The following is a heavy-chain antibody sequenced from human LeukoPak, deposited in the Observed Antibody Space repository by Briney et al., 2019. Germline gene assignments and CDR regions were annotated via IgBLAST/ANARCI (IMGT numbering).Heavy chain of an antibody. CDR1: GFTFSSYW. V-gene: IGHV3-7*05. D-gene: IGHD3-22*01. CDR3: ARDYYDSSGEFDY. J-gene: IGHJ4*02. Sequence: GGSLRLSCAASGFTFSSYWMSWVRQAPGKGLEWVANIKQDGSEKYYVDSVKGRFTTSRDNAKNSLYLQMNSLRAEDTAVYYCARDYYDSSGEFDYWGQGTLVTVSS. CDR2: IKQDGSEK.